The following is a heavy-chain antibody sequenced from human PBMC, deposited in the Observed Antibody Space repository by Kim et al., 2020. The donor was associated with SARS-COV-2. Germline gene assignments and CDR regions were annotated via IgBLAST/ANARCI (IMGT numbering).Heavy chain of an antibody. V-gene: IGHV1-69*04. Sequence: SVKVSCKASGGTFSSYAISWVRQAPGQGLEWMGRIIPILGIANYAQKFQGRVTITADKSTSTAYMELSSLRSEDTAVYYCARDSSSWEGSVDYWGQGTLVTVSS. CDR1: GGTFSSYA. D-gene: IGHD6-13*01. CDR2: IIPILGIA. CDR3: ARDSSSWEGSVDY. J-gene: IGHJ4*02.